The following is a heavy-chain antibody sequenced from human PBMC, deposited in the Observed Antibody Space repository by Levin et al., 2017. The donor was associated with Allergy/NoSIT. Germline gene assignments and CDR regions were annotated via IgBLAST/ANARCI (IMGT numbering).Heavy chain of an antibody. D-gene: IGHD3-10*01. V-gene: IGHV1-69*04. J-gene: IGHJ5*02. CDR3: ARDIAYYGSGSYYRNWFDP. CDR1: GGTFSSYT. CDR2: IIPILGIA. Sequence: KISCKASGGTFSSYTISWVRQAPGQGLEWMGRIIPILGIANYAQKFQGRVTITADKSTSTAYMELSSLRSEDTAVYYCARDIAYYGSGSYYRNWFDPWGQGTLVTVSS.